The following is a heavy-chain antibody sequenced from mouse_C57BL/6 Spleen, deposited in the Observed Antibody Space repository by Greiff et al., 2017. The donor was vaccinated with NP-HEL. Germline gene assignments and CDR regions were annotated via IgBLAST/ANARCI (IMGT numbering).Heavy chain of an antibody. CDR3: TPGGLRSYAMDY. CDR2: IDPENGDT. D-gene: IGHD2-4*01. J-gene: IGHJ4*01. CDR1: GFNIKDDY. Sequence: VQLQQSGAELVRPGASVKLSCTASGFNIKDDYMHWVKQRPEQGLEWIGWIDPENGDTEYASKFQGKATITADTSSNTAYLQLSSLTSEDTAVYYCTPGGLRSYAMDYWGQGTSVTVSS. V-gene: IGHV14-4*01.